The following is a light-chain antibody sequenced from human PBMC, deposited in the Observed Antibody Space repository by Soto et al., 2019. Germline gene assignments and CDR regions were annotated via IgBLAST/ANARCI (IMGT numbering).Light chain of an antibody. J-gene: IGKJ4*01. CDR3: QQSERSPTT. CDR1: QSVSSTY. CDR2: GAS. V-gene: IGKV3-20*01. Sequence: EIVLTQSPGTLSLSPGERATLSCRASQSVSSTYLAWYQQKPGQAPSLLIYGASRRATGIPDRFSGSGSGTDFTLTISRLEPEDFAVYYCQQSERSPTTCGGGTKVEIK.